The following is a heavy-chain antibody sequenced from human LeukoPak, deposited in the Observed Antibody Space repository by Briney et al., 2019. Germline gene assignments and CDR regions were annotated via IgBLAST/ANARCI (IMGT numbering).Heavy chain of an antibody. D-gene: IGHD1-1*01. CDR2: INHSGTT. V-gene: IGHV4-34*01. J-gene: IGHJ4*02. CDR3: ARARRFDY. CDR1: GGSFSGDY. Sequence: PSETLSLTCAVFGGSFSGDYWSWIRQPPGKGLEWIGEINHSGTTNYNPPLKSRVSISVDTSKNQFYLKLSSVTAADTAVYYCARARRFDYWGQGTLVTVSS.